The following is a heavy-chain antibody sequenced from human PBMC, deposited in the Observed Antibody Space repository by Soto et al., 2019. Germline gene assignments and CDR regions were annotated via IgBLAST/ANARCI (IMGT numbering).Heavy chain of an antibody. CDR2: INHSGST. Sequence: QVQLQQWGAGLLKPSETLSLTCAVYGGSFSGYYWSWIRQPPGKGLEWIGGINHSGSTNYNPSLKSRLTISVDTSKNQFSLKLSSVTAADTAVYYCARGRRTAVTLDYWGQGTLVTVSS. CDR1: GGSFSGYY. J-gene: IGHJ4*02. CDR3: ARGRRTAVTLDY. D-gene: IGHD4-17*01. V-gene: IGHV4-34*01.